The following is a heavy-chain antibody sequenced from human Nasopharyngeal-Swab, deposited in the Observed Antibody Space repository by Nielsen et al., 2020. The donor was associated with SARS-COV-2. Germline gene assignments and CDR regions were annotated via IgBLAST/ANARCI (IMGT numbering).Heavy chain of an antibody. J-gene: IGHJ2*01. V-gene: IGHV4-34*01. CDR2: IKYRGIA. D-gene: IGHD1-26*01. Sequence: SETLSLTCAVSGGSLSGYQWSWIRQPPGKGLEWIAEIKYRGIADYNPSLRSRVTVSLDTSQKQVSLRLTSMTAADTAVYYCAQRREASTYCYFDLWGRGTLVTVSS. CDR1: GGSLSGYQ. CDR3: AQRREASTYCYFDL.